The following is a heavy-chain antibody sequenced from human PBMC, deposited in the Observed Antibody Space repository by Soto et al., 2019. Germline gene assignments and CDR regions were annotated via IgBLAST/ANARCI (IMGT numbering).Heavy chain of an antibody. J-gene: IGHJ5*02. V-gene: IGHV3-23*01. CDR1: GFTFSNYA. CDR3: TNGYCIGTNGYGGHDP. D-gene: IGHD2-2*01. Sequence: EVRLLESGGGLVQPGGSLRLSCAASGFTFSNYAMTWVRQAPGKGLEWVSAISGSGAGTYYADSVKGRFIISRDNSRDTLYLQMNSLRAGDTAVYYCTNGYCIGTNGYGGHDPWGQGTLVTVSS. CDR2: ISGSGAGT.